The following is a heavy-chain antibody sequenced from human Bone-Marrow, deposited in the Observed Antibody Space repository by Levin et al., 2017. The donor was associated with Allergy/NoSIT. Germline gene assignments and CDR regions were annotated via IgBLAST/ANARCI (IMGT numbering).Heavy chain of an antibody. J-gene: IGHJ5*02. D-gene: IGHD6-13*01. CDR3: ASSVASIAAAGRRHWFDP. Sequence: LSLTCAASGFTFSDSYMSWIRQAPGKGLEWVSYISSSSSYTNYADSVKGRFTISRDNAKNSLYLQMNSLRAEDTAVYYCASSVASIAAAGRRHWFDPWGQGTLVTVSS. V-gene: IGHV3-11*03. CDR2: ISSSSSYT. CDR1: GFTFSDSY.